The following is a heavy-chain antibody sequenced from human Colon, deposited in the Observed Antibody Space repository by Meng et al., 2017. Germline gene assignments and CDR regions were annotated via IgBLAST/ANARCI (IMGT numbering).Heavy chain of an antibody. V-gene: IGHV4-4*02. Sequence: QVQLQESGPGLVKPSETLPLTCAVSGGSISRSDWWSWVRQPPGKGLEWIGETSHSGSTNYSPSLKSRVTISLDKSKNQLSLKLNSVTAADTAVHYCASSDYYRPDYWGQGTLVTVSS. J-gene: IGHJ4*02. CDR3: ASSDYYRPDY. D-gene: IGHD3-22*01. CDR2: TSHSGST. CDR1: GGSISRSDW.